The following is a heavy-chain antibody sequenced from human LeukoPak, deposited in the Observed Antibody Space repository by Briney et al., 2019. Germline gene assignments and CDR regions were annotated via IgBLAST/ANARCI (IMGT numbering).Heavy chain of an antibody. V-gene: IGHV1-2*02. D-gene: IGHD4-17*01. CDR2: INPNSGGT. Sequence: ASVKVSCKASGYTFTGCYMHWVRQAPGQGLEWMGWINPNSGGTNYAQKFQGRVTMTRDMSISTAYMELSRLRSDDTAVYYCARVREDYGDYPLEGAFDIWGQGTMVTVSS. CDR1: GYTFTGCY. CDR3: ARVREDYGDYPLEGAFDI. J-gene: IGHJ3*02.